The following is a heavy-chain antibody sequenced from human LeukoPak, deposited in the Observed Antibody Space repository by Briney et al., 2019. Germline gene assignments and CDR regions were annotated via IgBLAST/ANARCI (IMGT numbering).Heavy chain of an antibody. CDR2: IDSSTSHI. CDR3: ARAAAGYGTSRIDY. D-gene: IGHD6-13*01. V-gene: IGHV3-21*01. Sequence: GGSLRLSCAASGFTFSSYRMNWVRQAPGKGLEWVSSIDSSTSHIYYADSVKGRFTISRDNAKNSLYLQMNSLRAEDTALYYCARAAAGYGTSRIDYWGQGTLVTASS. CDR1: GFTFSSYR. J-gene: IGHJ4*02.